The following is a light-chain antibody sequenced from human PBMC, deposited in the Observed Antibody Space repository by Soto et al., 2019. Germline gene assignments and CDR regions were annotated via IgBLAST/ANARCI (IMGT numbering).Light chain of an antibody. V-gene: IGLV3-21*02. CDR2: DDR. Sequence: ELTQPPSVPVAPGQTARISCEGDNIGSKSVYWHQQKPGQAPVLVVYDDRDRPSGIPERFSGSNSGNTATLTINRVEAGDEADYYCQVWDSTSAQYVFGTGTKV. CDR1: NIGSKS. CDR3: QVWDSTSAQYV. J-gene: IGLJ1*01.